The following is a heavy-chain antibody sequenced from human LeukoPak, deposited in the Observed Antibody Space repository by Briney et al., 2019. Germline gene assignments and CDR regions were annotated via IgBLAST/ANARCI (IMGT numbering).Heavy chain of an antibody. D-gene: IGHD6-19*01. Sequence: ASETLSLTCAVSGYSINSGYYWGWIRQSPGTGLEWIGSIYHSGSTYYNPSLKSRITISVGTSKNQFSLKLSSVTAADTAVYYCARVGRGSSGWYAPDYWGQGTLVTVSS. V-gene: IGHV4-38-2*01. CDR1: GYSINSGYY. CDR2: IYHSGST. CDR3: ARVGRGSSGWYAPDY. J-gene: IGHJ4*02.